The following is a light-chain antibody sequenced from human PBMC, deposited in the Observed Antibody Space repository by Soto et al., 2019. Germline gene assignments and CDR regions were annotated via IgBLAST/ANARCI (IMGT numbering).Light chain of an antibody. CDR2: GAS. CDR3: QQYNNWPWT. Sequence: EIVMTQSPATLSVSPGERATLSCRASQSVSSNLAWYQQKPGQAPRLLIYGASTGATVFPARFSGSGSGTEFTLTISSLQSEDFAVYYCQQYNNWPWTFGQGTKVEIK. J-gene: IGKJ1*01. CDR1: QSVSSN. V-gene: IGKV3-15*01.